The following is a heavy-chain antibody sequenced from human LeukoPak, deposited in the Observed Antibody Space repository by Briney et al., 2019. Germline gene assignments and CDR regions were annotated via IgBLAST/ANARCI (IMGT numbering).Heavy chain of an antibody. CDR3: ARGPNFSGWLDY. V-gene: IGHV3-74*01. CDR2: INSDGSST. J-gene: IGHJ4*02. Sequence: GGSLRLSCAASGFTFSSYWMHWVRQAPGEGLVWVSRINSDGSSTSYADSVKGRFTISRDNAKNTLYLQMNSPRAEDTAVYYCARGPNFSGWLDYWGQGTLVTVSS. CDR1: GFTFSSYW. D-gene: IGHD6-19*01.